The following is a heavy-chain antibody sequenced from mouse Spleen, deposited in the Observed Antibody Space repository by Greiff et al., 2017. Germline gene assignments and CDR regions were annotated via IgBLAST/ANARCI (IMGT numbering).Heavy chain of an antibody. D-gene: IGHD2-14*01. J-gene: IGHJ3*01. CDR2: IYPGSGST. V-gene: IGHV1-55*01. CDR1: GYTFTSYW. Sequence: QVQLQQSGAELVKPGASVKMSCKASGYTFTSYWITWVKQRPGQGLEWIGDIYPGSGSTNYNEKFKSKATLTVDTSSSTAYMQLSSLTSEDSAVYYCATYYRYDDWFAYWGQGTLVTVSA. CDR3: ATYYRYDDWFAY.